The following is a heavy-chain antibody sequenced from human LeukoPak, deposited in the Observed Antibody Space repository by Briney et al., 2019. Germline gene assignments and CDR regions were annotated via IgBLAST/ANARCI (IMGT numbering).Heavy chain of an antibody. CDR3: ARDDYVWGSHYYYYYMDV. CDR2: ISSGSSTI. Sequence: GGSLRLSCAASGFTFSSYSMNWVRQAPRKGLEWVSYISSGSSTIYYADSVKGRFTISRDNAKNSLYLQMNSLRAEDTAVYYCARDDYVWGSHYYYYYMDVWGKGTTVTVSS. D-gene: IGHD3-16*01. CDR1: GFTFSSYS. V-gene: IGHV3-48*01. J-gene: IGHJ6*03.